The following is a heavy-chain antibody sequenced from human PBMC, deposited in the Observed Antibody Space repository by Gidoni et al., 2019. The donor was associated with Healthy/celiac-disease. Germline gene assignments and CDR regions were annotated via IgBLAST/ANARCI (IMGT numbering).Heavy chain of an antibody. CDR3: ARGRLGGGSGSYYSPYFDY. CDR1: GFTSGSYG. Sequence: QVQLVEAGGGGVQPGRSRGLYCAASGFTSGSYGMHWVRQAPGKGLEVVAFIWYDGSNKYYADSVKGRFTISRDNSKNTLYLQMNSLSAEDTAVYYCARGRLGGGSGSYYSPYFDYWGQGTLVTVSS. V-gene: IGHV3-33*01. D-gene: IGHD3-10*01. J-gene: IGHJ4*02. CDR2: IWYDGSNK.